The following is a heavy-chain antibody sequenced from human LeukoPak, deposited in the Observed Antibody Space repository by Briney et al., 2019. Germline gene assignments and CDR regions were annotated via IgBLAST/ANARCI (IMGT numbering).Heavy chain of an antibody. J-gene: IGHJ5*02. Sequence: GGSLRLSCAASGFTFSSYAMSWVRQAPGKGLEWVSAISGSGGSTYYADSVKGRFTISRDNSKNTLYLQMNSLRAEDTAVYYCAKVRAKAGVSTSCYSSDPWGQGTLVTVSS. CDR2: ISGSGGST. D-gene: IGHD2-2*01. CDR3: AKVRAKAGVSTSCYSSDP. CDR1: GFTFSSYA. V-gene: IGHV3-23*01.